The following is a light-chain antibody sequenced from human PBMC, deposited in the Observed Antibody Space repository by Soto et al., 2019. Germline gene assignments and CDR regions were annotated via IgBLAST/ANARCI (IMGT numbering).Light chain of an antibody. CDR2: YDD. V-gene: IGLV1-36*01. CDR1: SSNIGNNA. Sequence: QSVLTQPPSVSAAPRQRVTISCSGSSSNIGNNAVNWYQQLPGKAPKLLIYYDDLLPSGVSDRFSGSKSCTSASLAISGLQSEDESDYYCAAWDDSLNGLVFGGGTKLTVL. J-gene: IGLJ2*01. CDR3: AAWDDSLNGLV.